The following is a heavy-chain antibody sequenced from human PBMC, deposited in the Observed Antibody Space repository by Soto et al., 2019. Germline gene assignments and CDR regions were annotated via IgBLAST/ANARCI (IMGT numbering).Heavy chain of an antibody. CDR2: INHSGST. CDR1: GGCICGYY. V-gene: IGHV4-34*01. D-gene: IGHD6-13*01. Sequence: SETLSLTCAVYGGCICGYYRSWIRQPPGTGQEWSREINHSGSTNYNPSLKRRVTISVDTSKNQFSLKLSSVTAADTAVYYCAKGGVKTAGTGSKHLPWYNWFDPWGQGTLVTVSS. CDR3: AKGGVKTAGTGSKHLPWYNWFDP. J-gene: IGHJ5*02.